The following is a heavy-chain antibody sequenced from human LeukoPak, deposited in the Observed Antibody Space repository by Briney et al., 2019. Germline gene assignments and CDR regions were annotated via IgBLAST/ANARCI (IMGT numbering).Heavy chain of an antibody. V-gene: IGHV1-18*01. CDR1: GYTFTSYG. D-gene: IGHD1-26*01. CDR3: ARGRESHGHYFHF. Sequence: ASVKVSCKASGYTFTSYGISWVRQAPGQGLEWMGWISAYNGNTNYAQKLQGRVTITADDSTSTAYMELNSLRTEDTAVYYCARGRESHGHYFHFWGQGTLVTVSS. J-gene: IGHJ4*02. CDR2: ISAYNGNT.